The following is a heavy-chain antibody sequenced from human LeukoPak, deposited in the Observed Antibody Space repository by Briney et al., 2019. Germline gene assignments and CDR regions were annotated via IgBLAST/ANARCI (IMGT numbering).Heavy chain of an antibody. Sequence: PGGSLRLSCAASGFTFSSYEMNWVRQAPGKGLEWISYISSSGSTIYNAESVKGRFTISRDNARNSLYLQMNSLRAEDTAVYYCARDQGNWYFDSWGQGALVTVSS. CDR1: GFTFSSYE. CDR3: ARDQGNWYFDS. J-gene: IGHJ4*02. V-gene: IGHV3-48*03. D-gene: IGHD1-1*01. CDR2: ISSSGSTI.